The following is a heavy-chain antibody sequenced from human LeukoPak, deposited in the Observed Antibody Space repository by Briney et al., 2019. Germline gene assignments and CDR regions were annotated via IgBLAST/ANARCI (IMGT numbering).Heavy chain of an antibody. V-gene: IGHV3-30-3*01. D-gene: IGHD2-21*01. Sequence: GSLRLSCAASGFTFSSYAMHWVRQAPGKGLEWVAVISYDGSNKYYADSVKGRFTISRDNSKNTLYLQMNSLRAEDTAVYYCARSYCGGDCFYGMDVWGQGTTVTVSS. CDR2: ISYDGSNK. CDR3: ARSYCGGDCFYGMDV. CDR1: GFTFSSYA. J-gene: IGHJ6*02.